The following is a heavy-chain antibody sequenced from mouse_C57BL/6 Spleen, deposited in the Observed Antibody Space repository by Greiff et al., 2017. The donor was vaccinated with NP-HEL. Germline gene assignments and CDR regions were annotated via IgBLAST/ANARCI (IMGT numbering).Heavy chain of an antibody. CDR3: ARDGYDGYGAGFAY. J-gene: IGHJ3*01. CDR1: GYSITSGYD. D-gene: IGHD2-3*01. Sequence: EVQLQESGPGMVKPSQSLSLTCTVTGYSITSGYDWHWIRHFPGNKLEWMGYISYSGSTNYNQYLKSRISITHDTSKNHFFLKLNSVTTEDTATYYCARDGYDGYGAGFAYWGQGTLVTVSA. CDR2: ISYSGST. V-gene: IGHV3-1*01.